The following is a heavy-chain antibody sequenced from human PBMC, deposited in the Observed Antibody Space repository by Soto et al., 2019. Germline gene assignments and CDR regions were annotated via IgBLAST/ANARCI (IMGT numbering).Heavy chain of an antibody. J-gene: IGHJ6*02. CDR1: GGSISSGDYY. V-gene: IGHV4-30-4*01. CDR2: IYYSGST. D-gene: IGHD3-22*01. Sequence: VSGGSISSGDYYWSWIRQPPGKGLEWIGYIYYSGSTYYNPSLKSRVTISVDTSKNQFSLKLSSVTAADTAVYYCTTDGPYYGEPMDVWGQGTTVTVSS. CDR3: TTDGPYYGEPMDV.